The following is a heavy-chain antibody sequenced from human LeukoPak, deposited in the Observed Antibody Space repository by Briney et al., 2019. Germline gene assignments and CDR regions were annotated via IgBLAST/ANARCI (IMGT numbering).Heavy chain of an antibody. D-gene: IGHD2/OR15-2a*01. J-gene: IGHJ6*02. CDR3: ARDFYGPYYYYGMDV. V-gene: IGHV3-7*05. CDR2: TKQDGSEK. CDR1: GFTFSSYW. Sequence: GGSLRLSCAASGFTFSSYWMSWVRQAPGRGLEWVANTKQDGSEKYYVDSVKGRSTISRDNAKHSLYLQMNSLRAEDTAVYYCARDFYGPYYYYGMDVWGQGTTVTVSS.